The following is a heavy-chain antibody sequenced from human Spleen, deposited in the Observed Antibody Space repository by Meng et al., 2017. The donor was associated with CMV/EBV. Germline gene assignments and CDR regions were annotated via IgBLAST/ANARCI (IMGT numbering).Heavy chain of an antibody. CDR2: ISEDGSNT. V-gene: IGHV3-74*01. CDR1: GFGFSDYW. Sequence: GGSLRLSCEASGFGFSDYWMHWVRQDPGKGLVWVSRISEDGSNTDYADSVKGRFTISRDNAKSTLYLQMNSLRVEDTAIYYCVRDAPVIAPHHDAFDIWGQGTLVTVSS. CDR3: VRDAPVIAPHHDAFDI. J-gene: IGHJ3*02. D-gene: IGHD4-23*01.